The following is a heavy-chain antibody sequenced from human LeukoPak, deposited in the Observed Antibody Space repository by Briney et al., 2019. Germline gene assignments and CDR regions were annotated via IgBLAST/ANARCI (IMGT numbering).Heavy chain of an antibody. CDR3: ARAARQGFTMIVVPFFYFDL. V-gene: IGHV4-38-2*02. J-gene: IGHJ2*01. D-gene: IGHD3-22*01. CDR2: IYHSGST. CDR1: GYSISSGYY. Sequence: SETLSLTCTVSGYSISSGYYWGWIRQPPGKGLEWIGSIYHSGSTYYNPSLKSRVTISVDTSKNQFSLKLSSVTAADTAVYYCARAARQGFTMIVVPFFYFDLWGRGTLVTVSS.